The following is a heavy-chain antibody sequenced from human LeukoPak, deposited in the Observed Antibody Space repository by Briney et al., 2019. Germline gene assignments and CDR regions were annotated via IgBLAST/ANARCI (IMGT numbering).Heavy chain of an antibody. Sequence: PSETLSLTCAVSGVSISSGGYSRSWLGQPPGTGLEWIGYIYHSGSTYYTPSLKRRVTISVDRSKNQFSLKLSSVTAADAAVYYCARAVGGPAAIVGWFDPWGQGTLVTVSS. CDR2: IYHSGST. CDR1: GVSISSGGYS. J-gene: IGHJ5*02. CDR3: ARAVGGPAAIVGWFDP. D-gene: IGHD2-2*02. V-gene: IGHV4-30-2*01.